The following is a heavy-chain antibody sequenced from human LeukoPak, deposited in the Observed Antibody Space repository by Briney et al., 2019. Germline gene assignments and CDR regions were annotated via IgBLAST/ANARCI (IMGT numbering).Heavy chain of an antibody. CDR1: GCTFSDYY. CDR2: ISSSGSTI. J-gene: IGHJ4*02. CDR3: ARRSGYYDYFDY. Sequence: GSLRLSCAASGCTFSDYYMSWILQAPGKGLEGVSYISSSGSTIYYADSVKGRFTISRDNSKNTLYLQMNSLRAEDTAVYYCARRSGYYDYFDYWGQGTLVTVSS. D-gene: IGHD3-3*01. V-gene: IGHV3-11*04.